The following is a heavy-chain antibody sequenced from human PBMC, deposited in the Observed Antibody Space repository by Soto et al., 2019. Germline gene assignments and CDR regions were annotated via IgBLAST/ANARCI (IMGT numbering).Heavy chain of an antibody. D-gene: IGHD6-13*01. CDR1: GASINSGSYY. Sequence: SETLSLTCTVSGASINSGSYYWGWIRQPPGKGLEWIASISYTGSTYYNPSLKSRVTISVDTSKNQFSLKLYSVTAADTALYYCARPVIDGIPAAGQGFDPWGQGTLVTVSS. J-gene: IGHJ5*02. CDR2: ISYTGST. CDR3: ARPVIDGIPAAGQGFDP. V-gene: IGHV4-39*01.